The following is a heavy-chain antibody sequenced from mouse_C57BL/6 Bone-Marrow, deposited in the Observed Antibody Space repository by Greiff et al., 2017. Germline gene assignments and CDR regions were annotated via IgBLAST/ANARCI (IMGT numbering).Heavy chain of an antibody. CDR1: GFTFSSYA. CDR2: ISSGGDYI. J-gene: IGHJ1*03. V-gene: IGHV5-9-1*02. CDR3: TRGPHYYGSSYEYFDV. D-gene: IGHD1-1*01. Sequence: EVKLMESGEGLVKPGGSLKLSCAASGFTFSSYAMSWVRQTPEKRLEWVAYISSGGDYIYYADTVKGRFTISRDNARNTLYLQMSSLKSEDTAMYYCTRGPHYYGSSYEYFDVWGTGTTVTVSS.